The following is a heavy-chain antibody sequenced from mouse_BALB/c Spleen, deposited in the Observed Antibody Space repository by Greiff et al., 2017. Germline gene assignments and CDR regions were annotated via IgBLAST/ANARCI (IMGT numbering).Heavy chain of an antibody. D-gene: IGHD2-3*01. CDR2: ISYSGST. V-gene: IGHV3-8*02. J-gene: IGHJ2*01. CDR3: ASRGLDGYYSYYFDY. CDR1: GDSITSGY. Sequence: EVKLMESGPSLVKPSQTLSLTCSVTGDSITSGYWNWIRKFPGNKLEYMGYISYSGSTYYNPSLKSRISITRDTSKNQYYLQLNSVTTEDTATYYCASRGLDGYYSYYFDYWGQGTTLTVSS.